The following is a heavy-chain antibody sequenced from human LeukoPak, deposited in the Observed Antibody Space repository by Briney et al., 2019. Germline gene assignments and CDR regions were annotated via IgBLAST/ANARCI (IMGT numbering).Heavy chain of an antibody. J-gene: IGHJ5*02. Sequence: ASVKVSCKASGYTFTSYAMNWVRQAPGQGLEWMGWINTNTGNPTYAQGFTGRFVFSLDTSVSTAYLQISSLKAEDTAVYYCARGTLSSWSLLLEGHWFDPWGQGTLVTVSS. D-gene: IGHD6-13*01. CDR1: GYTFTSYA. CDR2: INTNTGNP. CDR3: ARGTLSSWSLLLEGHWFDP. V-gene: IGHV7-4-1*02.